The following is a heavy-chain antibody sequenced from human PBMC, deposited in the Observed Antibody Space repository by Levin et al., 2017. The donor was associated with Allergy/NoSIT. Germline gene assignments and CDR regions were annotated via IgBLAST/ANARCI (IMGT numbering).Heavy chain of an antibody. V-gene: IGHV3-30*03. J-gene: IGHJ3*02. CDR2: ISSDGSQK. CDR3: ARDASWNALDI. Sequence: LSLTCAASGFTFSPNGMHWVRQAPGKGLEWVAVISSDGSQKHYADSVKGRFTISRDNFKSTLYLQMDSLRDEDTAVYTCARDASWNALDIWGRGTVVTVSS. CDR1: GFTFSPNG.